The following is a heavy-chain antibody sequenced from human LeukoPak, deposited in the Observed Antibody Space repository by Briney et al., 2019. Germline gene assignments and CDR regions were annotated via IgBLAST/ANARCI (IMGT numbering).Heavy chain of an antibody. Sequence: GGSLRLSCAASGFIFSSYWMSWVRQAPGKGLEWVANINQDGSEKYYVDSVKGRFTISRDNAKNSLYLQMNSLIAEDPAVYYCAREHAFSSYYYYMDVWGKGTTVTVSS. J-gene: IGHJ6*03. CDR3: AREHAFSSYYYYMDV. V-gene: IGHV3-7*01. D-gene: IGHD3-3*01. CDR1: GFIFSSYW. CDR2: INQDGSEK.